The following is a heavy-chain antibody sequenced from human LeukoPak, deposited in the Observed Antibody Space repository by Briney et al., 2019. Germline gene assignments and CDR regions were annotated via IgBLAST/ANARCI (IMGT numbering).Heavy chain of an antibody. CDR1: GYSFTSYW. V-gene: IGHV5-51*01. J-gene: IGHJ4*02. Sequence: GESLKISCKGSGYSFTSYWIGWVRQMPGKGLEWMGIIYPGDSDTRYSPSFQGQVTISADKSISTAYLQWSSLKASDTAMYYCARPTGYSSGWYGLVYFDYWGQGTLVTVSS. CDR2: IYPGDSDT. CDR3: ARPTGYSSGWYGLVYFDY. D-gene: IGHD6-19*01.